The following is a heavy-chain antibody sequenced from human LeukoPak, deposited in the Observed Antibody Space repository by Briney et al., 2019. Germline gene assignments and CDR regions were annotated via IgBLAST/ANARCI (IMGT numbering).Heavy chain of an antibody. V-gene: IGHV1-69*13. Sequence: GASVKVSCKASGGTFSSYAISRVRQAPGQGLEWMGGIIPIFGTANYAQKFQGRVTITADESTSTAYMELSSLRSEDTAVYYCARVIKQWLANPTPDYYYYGMDVWGQGTTVTVSS. CDR2: IIPIFGTA. CDR3: ARVIKQWLANPTPDYYYYGMDV. J-gene: IGHJ6*02. CDR1: GGTFSSYA. D-gene: IGHD6-19*01.